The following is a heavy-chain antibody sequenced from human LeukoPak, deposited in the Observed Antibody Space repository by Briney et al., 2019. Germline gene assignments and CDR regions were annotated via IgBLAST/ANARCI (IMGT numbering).Heavy chain of an antibody. D-gene: IGHD4-17*01. J-gene: IGHJ4*02. V-gene: IGHV3-74*01. Sequence: PGGSLRLSCAASGFTFSSYWMHWVRQAPGKGLVWVSRINSDGISTSYADSAKGRFTISTDNAKNTLYLQMNSLRVDDTAVYYCAKGGATVIDYWGQGTLVTVSS. CDR1: GFTFSSYW. CDR3: AKGGATVIDY. CDR2: INSDGIST.